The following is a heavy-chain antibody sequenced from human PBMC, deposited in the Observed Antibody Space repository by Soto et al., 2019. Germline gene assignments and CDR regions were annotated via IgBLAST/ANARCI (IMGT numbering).Heavy chain of an antibody. D-gene: IGHD2-15*01. CDR1: GFIFSNYA. Sequence: EVQLLESGGGLVQPGGSLRLSCAPSGFIFSNYAMSWVRQARGKGLEWVSAISGSGADTYYTESVKGRFTISRDNFKNTQYLQMNSLRAEDTAVYYCAKDTGRGGGSVFDYWGQGTLVTVSS. CDR2: ISGSGADT. V-gene: IGHV3-23*01. CDR3: AKDTGRGGGSVFDY. J-gene: IGHJ4*02.